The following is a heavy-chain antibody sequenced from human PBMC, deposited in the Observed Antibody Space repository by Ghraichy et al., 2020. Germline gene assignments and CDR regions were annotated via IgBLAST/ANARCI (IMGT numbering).Heavy chain of an antibody. CDR3: ARRSGYIVGGMDV. CDR1: GGSISSGGYY. J-gene: IGHJ6*02. D-gene: IGHD3-3*01. Sequence: SQTLSLTCTVSGGSISSGGYYWSWIRQHPGKGLEWIGYIYYSGSTSYNPPLKSRVTISVDTSKNQFSLKLSSVTGADTAMYYCARRSGYIVGGMDVWGQGTTVTVSS. V-gene: IGHV4-31*03. CDR2: IYYSGST.